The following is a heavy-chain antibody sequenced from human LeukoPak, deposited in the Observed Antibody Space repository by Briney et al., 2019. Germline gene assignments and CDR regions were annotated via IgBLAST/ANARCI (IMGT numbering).Heavy chain of an antibody. D-gene: IGHD3-10*01. CDR1: GYTFTSYD. J-gene: IGHJ4*02. Sequence: ASVKVSCKASGYTFTSYDINWVRQATGQGLEWMGWMNPNSGNTGYAQKFQGRVTMTRNTSISTACMELSSLRSEDTAVYYCAQQLGGVRGFFDYWGQGTLVTVSS. CDR2: MNPNSGNT. CDR3: AQQLGGVRGFFDY. V-gene: IGHV1-8*02.